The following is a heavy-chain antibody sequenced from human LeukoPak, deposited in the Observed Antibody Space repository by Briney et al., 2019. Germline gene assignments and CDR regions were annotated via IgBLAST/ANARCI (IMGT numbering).Heavy chain of an antibody. Sequence: ASVRVSCKASGYTFTGYYMHWVRQAPGQGLEWMGWINPNTGGTNYAQKFQGRVTMTRDTSISTAYMELSRLTSDDTAVYYCASWDIVVVSAAIKDWFDPWGQGTPVTVSS. CDR3: ASWDIVVVSAAIKDWFDP. V-gene: IGHV1-2*02. D-gene: IGHD2-2*02. CDR2: INPNTGGT. J-gene: IGHJ5*02. CDR1: GYTFTGYY.